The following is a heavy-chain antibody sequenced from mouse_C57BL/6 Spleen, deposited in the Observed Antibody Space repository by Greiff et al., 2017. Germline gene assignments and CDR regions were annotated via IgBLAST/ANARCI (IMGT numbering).Heavy chain of an antibody. CDR2: ISSGGSYT. CDR1: GFTFSSYG. V-gene: IGHV5-6*02. CDR3: ANFDFDV. J-gene: IGHJ1*03. Sequence: DVKLVESGGDLVKPGGSLKLSCAASGFTFSSYGMSWVRQTPDKRLEWVATISSGGSYTYYPDSVKGRFTISRDNAKNTLYLQMSSLKSEDTAMYYCANFDFDVWGTGTTVTVSS.